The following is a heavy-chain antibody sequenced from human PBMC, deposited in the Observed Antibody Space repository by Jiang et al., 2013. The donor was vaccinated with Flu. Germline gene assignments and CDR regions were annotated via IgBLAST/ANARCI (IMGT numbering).Heavy chain of an antibody. D-gene: IGHD6-13*01. Sequence: QLVESGPGLVKPSGTLSLTCDVSGGSITSSNWWSWVRQPPGKGLEWLGEIFHSGSTNYNPSLESRVTISVDKSKNQFSLKLNSVTAADTALYYCARADSNWYGRDYYFDYWGQGTLVTVSS. CDR3: ARADSNWYGRDYYFDY. J-gene: IGHJ4*02. V-gene: IGHV4-4*02. CDR1: GGSITSSNW. CDR2: IFHSGST.